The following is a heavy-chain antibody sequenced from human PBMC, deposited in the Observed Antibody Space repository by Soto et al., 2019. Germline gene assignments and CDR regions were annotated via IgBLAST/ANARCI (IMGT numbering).Heavy chain of an antibody. CDR2: IYYSGST. CDR3: ARAVLPATAPFDY. CDR1: GGSISSYY. V-gene: IGHV4-59*01. D-gene: IGHD2-2*01. J-gene: IGHJ4*02. Sequence: SETLSLTCAVSGGSISSYYWSWIRQPPGKGLEWIGYIYYSGSTNYNPSLKSRVTISVDTSKNQFSLKLSSVTAADTAVYYCARAVLPATAPFDYWGQGTLVTVSS.